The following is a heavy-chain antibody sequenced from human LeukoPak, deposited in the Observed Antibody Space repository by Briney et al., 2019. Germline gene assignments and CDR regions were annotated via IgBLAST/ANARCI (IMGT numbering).Heavy chain of an antibody. CDR3: ARGKEVYDFWSGPLDY. V-gene: IGHV1-69*05. J-gene: IGHJ4*02. CDR2: IIPIFGTA. D-gene: IGHD3-3*01. Sequence: SVKVSCKASGGTFSSYAISWVRQAPGQGLEWMGGIIPIFGTANYAQKFQGRVTITTDESTSTAYMELSSLRSEDTAVYYCARGKEVYDFWSGPLDYWGQGTLVTVSS. CDR1: GGTFSSYA.